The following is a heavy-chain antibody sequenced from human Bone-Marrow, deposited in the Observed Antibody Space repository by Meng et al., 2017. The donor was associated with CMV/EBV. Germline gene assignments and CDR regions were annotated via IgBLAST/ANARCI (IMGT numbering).Heavy chain of an antibody. J-gene: IGHJ5*02. CDR1: GGTFSSYT. D-gene: IGHD1-7*01. Sequence: SVKVSCKASGGTFSSYTISWVRQAPGQGLEWMGRIIPILGIANYAQKFQGRVTITADKSTSTAYMELSSLRSEDTAVYYSASITGTTSNWFDPWGQGTLVTVSS. CDR3: ASITGTTSNWFDP. V-gene: IGHV1-69*02. CDR2: IIPILGIA.